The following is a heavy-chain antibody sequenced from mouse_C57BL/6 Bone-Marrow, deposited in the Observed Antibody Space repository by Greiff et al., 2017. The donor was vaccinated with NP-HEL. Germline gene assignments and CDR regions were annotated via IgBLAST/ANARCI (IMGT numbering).Heavy chain of an antibody. V-gene: IGHV5-4*01. Sequence: EVKLMESGGGLVKPGGSLKLSCAASGFTFSSYAMSWVRQTPEKRLEWVATISDGGSYTYYPDNVKGRFTISRDNAKNNLYLQMSHLKSEDTAMYYCARDGPFYYGSSHWYFDVWGTGTTVTVSS. CDR3: ARDGPFYYGSSHWYFDV. CDR2: ISDGGSYT. J-gene: IGHJ1*03. D-gene: IGHD1-1*01. CDR1: GFTFSSYA.